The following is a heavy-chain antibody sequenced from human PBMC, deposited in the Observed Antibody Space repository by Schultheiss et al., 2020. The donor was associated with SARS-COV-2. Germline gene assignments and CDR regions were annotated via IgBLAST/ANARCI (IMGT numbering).Heavy chain of an antibody. V-gene: IGHV3-21*01. Sequence: GGSLRLSCAASGFTFSSYSMNWVRQAPGKGLEWVSSISSSSSYIYYADSVKGRFTISRDNAKNSLYLQMNSLRAEDTAVYYCAREFRTGVELRHSEFWINYGIDYWGQGTLSTVAS. CDR2: ISSSSSYI. D-gene: IGHD1-7*01. CDR3: AREFRTGVELRHSEFWINYGIDY. J-gene: IGHJ4*02. CDR1: GFTFSSYS.